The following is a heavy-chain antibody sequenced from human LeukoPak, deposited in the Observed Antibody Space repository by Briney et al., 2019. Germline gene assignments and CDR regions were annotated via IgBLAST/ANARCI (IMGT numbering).Heavy chain of an antibody. CDR3: ARGRDGAANAFDI. CDR2: ISGSGGST. D-gene: IGHD5-24*01. J-gene: IGHJ3*02. V-gene: IGHV3-23*01. CDR1: GFTFSSYA. Sequence: GGSLRLSCAASGFTFSSYAMNWVRQAPGKGLEWVSAISGSGGSTYYADSVKGRFTISRDNSKNTLYLQMNSLRAEDTAVYYCARGRDGAANAFDIWGQGTMVTVSS.